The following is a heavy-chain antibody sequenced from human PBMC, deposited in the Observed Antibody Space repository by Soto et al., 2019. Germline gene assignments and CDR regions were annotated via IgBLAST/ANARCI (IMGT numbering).Heavy chain of an antibody. V-gene: IGHV4-31*03. D-gene: IGHD6-13*01. Sequence: QVQLQESGPGLVKPSQTLSLTCTVSGGSISSGGYYWSWIRQHPGKGLEWIGYIYYSGSTYYNPSLKSRVTISVDTSKNQFSLKLSSVTAADTAMYYCAREFLTEGIAAAGTFDYWGQGTLVTVSS. CDR2: IYYSGST. CDR3: AREFLTEGIAAAGTFDY. CDR1: GGSISSGGYY. J-gene: IGHJ4*02.